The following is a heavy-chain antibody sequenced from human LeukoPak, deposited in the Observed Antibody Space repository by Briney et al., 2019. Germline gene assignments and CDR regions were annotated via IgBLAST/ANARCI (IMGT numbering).Heavy chain of an antibody. CDR2: VSGIGGST. V-gene: IGHV3-23*01. CDR1: GFTFSSVA. D-gene: IGHD3-22*01. J-gene: IGHJ4*02. CDR3: AKTPYNDSSGYYSHYFDY. Sequence: GGSLRLSCAAAGFTFSSVAVSWVRQPPGEGLGWVAAVSGIGGSTYYADSVKGRFTISRDNSKNTLYLQMNSLRAEDTAVYYCAKTPYNDSSGYYSHYFDYWGQGTLVTVSS.